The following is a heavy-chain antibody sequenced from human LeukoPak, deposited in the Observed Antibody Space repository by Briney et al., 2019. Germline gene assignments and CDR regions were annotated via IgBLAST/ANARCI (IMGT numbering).Heavy chain of an antibody. Sequence: PGGSLRLSCAASGSTFSSYAMSWVRQAPGKGLEWVSAISGSGGSTYYADSVKGRFTISRDNSKNTLYLQMNSLRAEDTAVYYCAKVREQSYYFDYWGQGTLVTVSS. CDR3: AKVREQSYYFDY. V-gene: IGHV3-23*01. CDR1: GSTFSSYA. CDR2: ISGSGGST. J-gene: IGHJ4*02. D-gene: IGHD1-26*01.